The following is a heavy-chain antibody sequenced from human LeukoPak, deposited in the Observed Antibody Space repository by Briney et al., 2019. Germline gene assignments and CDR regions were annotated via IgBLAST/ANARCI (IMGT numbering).Heavy chain of an antibody. CDR1: GGSISSGGYY. J-gene: IGHJ4*02. CDR2: IYYSGST. V-gene: IGHV4-61*08. Sequence: PSETLSLTCTVSGGSISSGGYYWSWIRQPPGKGLEWIGYIYYSGSTNYNPSLKSRVTISVDTSKNQFSLKLSSVTAADTAVYYCARLNRQYYFDYWGQGTLVTVSS. CDR3: ARLNRQYYFDY. D-gene: IGHD1-14*01.